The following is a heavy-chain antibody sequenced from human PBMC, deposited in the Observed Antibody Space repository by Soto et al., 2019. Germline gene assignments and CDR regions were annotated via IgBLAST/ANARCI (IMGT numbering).Heavy chain of an antibody. J-gene: IGHJ4*02. CDR3: ARGGDSSGYYLIDY. CDR1: GGSISSYY. CDR2: IYYSGST. Sequence: SETLSLTCTVSGGSISSYYWSWIRQPPGKGLEWIGYIYYSGSTNYNPSPKSRVTISVDTSKNQFSLKLSSVTAADTAVYYCARGGDSSGYYLIDYWGQGTLVTVSS. V-gene: IGHV4-59*01. D-gene: IGHD3-22*01.